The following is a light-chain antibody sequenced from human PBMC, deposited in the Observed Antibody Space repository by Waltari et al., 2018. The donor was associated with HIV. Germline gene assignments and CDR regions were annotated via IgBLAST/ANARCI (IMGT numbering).Light chain of an antibody. Sequence: QSALTQPASVSGSPGQSIAISCTGTSSDVGTYNYVSWYQQHPGKAPQLMIFDVRKRPSRVSIPLSGSNSGDTASLTISGLQAEDEADYYCCSNAGSNTVVVFGGGTKLTVL. CDR2: DVR. CDR3: CSNAGSNTVVV. CDR1: SSDVGTYNY. J-gene: IGLJ2*01. V-gene: IGLV2-23*02.